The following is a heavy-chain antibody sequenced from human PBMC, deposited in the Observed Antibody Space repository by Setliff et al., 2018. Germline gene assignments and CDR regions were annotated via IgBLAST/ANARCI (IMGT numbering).Heavy chain of an antibody. J-gene: IGHJ6*02. D-gene: IGHD5-12*01. CDR1: GGSIINSYY. Sequence: PSETLSLTFTVSGGSIINSYYWSWIRQPAGKGLEWIGRLSTSGGTNYNPSLKSRVTVSLDTSKNQFSLKLTSVTAADTAVYFCARDQWVRSPPLHFSYSMDVWGQGTKVTVSS. CDR3: ARDQWVRSPPLHFSYSMDV. V-gene: IGHV4-4*07. CDR2: LSTSGGT.